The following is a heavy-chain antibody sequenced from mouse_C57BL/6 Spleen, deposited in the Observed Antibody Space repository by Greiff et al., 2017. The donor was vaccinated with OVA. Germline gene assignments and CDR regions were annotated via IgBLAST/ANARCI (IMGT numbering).Heavy chain of an antibody. J-gene: IGHJ2*01. Sequence: EVQLQQSGPGLVKPSQSLSLTCSVTGYSITSGYYWNWIRQFPGNKLEWMGYISYDGSNNYNPSLKNRISITRDTSRNQFFLKLNSVTTEDTATYYCATGYYGSSYGFDYWGQGTTLTGSS. V-gene: IGHV3-6*01. CDR1: GYSITSGYY. D-gene: IGHD1-1*01. CDR3: ATGYYGSSYGFDY. CDR2: ISYDGSN.